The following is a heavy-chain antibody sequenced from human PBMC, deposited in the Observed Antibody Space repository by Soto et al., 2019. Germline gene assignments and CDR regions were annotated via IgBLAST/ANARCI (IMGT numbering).Heavy chain of an antibody. CDR2: ISYDGSNK. CDR1: GFTFSSYA. D-gene: IGHD5-18*01. CDR3: ARDPLWGTAMVLWYFDL. V-gene: IGHV3-30-3*01. Sequence: VQLVESGGGVVQPGRSLRLSCAASGFTFSSYAMHWVRQAPGKGLEWVAVISYDGSNKYYADSVKGRSTISRDNSKNTLYLQMNSLRAEDTAVYYCARDPLWGTAMVLWYFDLWGRGTLVTVSS. J-gene: IGHJ2*01.